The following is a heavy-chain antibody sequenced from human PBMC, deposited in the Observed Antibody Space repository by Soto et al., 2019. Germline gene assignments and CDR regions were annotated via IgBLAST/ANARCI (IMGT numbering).Heavy chain of an antibody. D-gene: IGHD4-17*01. V-gene: IGHV3-15*01. CDR1: GFTFRNAW. Sequence: GSLRLSCAASGFTFRNAWMSWVRQAPGKGLEWVGRIKSKSDGGAIDYAAPVKGRFILSRDDSKNMLYLQMNSLKTEDTAMYYCTVYGGKGAFDSWGQGTLVTVS. CDR3: TVYGGKGAFDS. CDR2: IKSKSDGGAI. J-gene: IGHJ4*02.